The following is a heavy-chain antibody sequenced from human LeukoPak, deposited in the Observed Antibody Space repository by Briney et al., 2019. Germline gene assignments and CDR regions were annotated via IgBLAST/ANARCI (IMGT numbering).Heavy chain of an antibody. CDR1: GGSISSYY. D-gene: IGHD6-13*01. CDR2: IYYSGST. J-gene: IGHJ2*01. CDR3: ARHAPIAAAGTHWYFDL. Sequence: PSETLSRTCTGSGGSISSYYWSWLRQPPGHGLEWIVYIYYSGSTNYNPSLKSRVTISVATSKTPVSLKLSSVTAADTAVYYCARHAPIAAAGTHWYFDLWGRGTLVTVSS. V-gene: IGHV4-59*08.